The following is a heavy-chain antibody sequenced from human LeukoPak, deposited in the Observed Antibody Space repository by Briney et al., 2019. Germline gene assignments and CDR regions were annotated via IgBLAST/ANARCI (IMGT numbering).Heavy chain of an antibody. D-gene: IGHD3-16*01. CDR1: GFTFSAYE. Sequence: PGGSLRLSCAASGFTFSAYEMNWVRQAPGKGLEWLSYISGSGDTIYYAESVKGRFTISRDNAKNSLYLQMSGLRAEDTAVYYCVSGYGGLLDYWGQGTLVTVSS. CDR2: ISGSGDTI. CDR3: VSGYGGLLDY. V-gene: IGHV3-48*03. J-gene: IGHJ4*02.